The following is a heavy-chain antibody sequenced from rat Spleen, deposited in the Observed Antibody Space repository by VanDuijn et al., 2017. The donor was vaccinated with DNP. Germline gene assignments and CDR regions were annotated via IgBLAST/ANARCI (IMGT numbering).Heavy chain of an antibody. V-gene: IGHV5-7*01. Sequence: ASGFTYSDYNMAWVRQAPKKGLEWVGTISYDGSSIYYRDSVKGRFTISRDNAKTTLYLQMDSLRSADTATYYCTRTRRYFDYWGQGVMVTVSS. CDR1: GFTYSDYN. J-gene: IGHJ2*01. CDR2: ISYDGSSI. CDR3: TRTRRYFDY. D-gene: IGHD1-11*01.